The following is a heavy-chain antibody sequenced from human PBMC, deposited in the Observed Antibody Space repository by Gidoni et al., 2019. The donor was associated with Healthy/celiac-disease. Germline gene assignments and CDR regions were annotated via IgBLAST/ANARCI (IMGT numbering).Heavy chain of an antibody. CDR1: GVSFRGYY. CDR3: ATGYCSGGSCYSRGYYFDY. CDR2: INHSGST. D-gene: IGHD2-15*01. Sequence: QVPLPQLGAGLLQPSETLSLTCPVYGVSFRGYYWSWIRQPPGKGLEWIGEINHSGSTNYNPSLKSRVTISVDTYKNQFSLKLSSVTAADTAVYYCATGYCSGGSCYSRGYYFDYWGQGTLVTVSS. J-gene: IGHJ4*02. V-gene: IGHV4-34*01.